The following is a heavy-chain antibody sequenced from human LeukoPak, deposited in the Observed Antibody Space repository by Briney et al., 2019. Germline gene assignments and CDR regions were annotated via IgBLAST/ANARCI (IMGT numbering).Heavy chain of an antibody. CDR2: ISAYNGNT. V-gene: IGHV1-18*01. Sequence: ASVKVSCKASGYTFTSYGISWVRQAPGQGLEWMGWISAYNGNTNYAQKFQDRVTMTTDTSTSTAYMELRSLRSDDTAVYHCARVAYGGNWMDYWGQGTLVTVSS. CDR3: ARVAYGGNWMDY. CDR1: GYTFTSYG. J-gene: IGHJ4*02. D-gene: IGHD4-23*01.